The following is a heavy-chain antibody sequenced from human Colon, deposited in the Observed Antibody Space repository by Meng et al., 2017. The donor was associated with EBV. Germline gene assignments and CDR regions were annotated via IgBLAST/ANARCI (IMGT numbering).Heavy chain of an antibody. CDR1: GGPISSGDYY. CDR2: IYYSGST. Sequence: VQLEEAGPGLGTPSQTLSPTCTFSGGPISSGDYYWSWIRQPPGKGLEWIGYIYYSGSTYYNPSLKSRVTISVDTSKNQFSLKLSSVTAADTAVYYCARDRGGLGAFDYWGQGTLVTVSS. J-gene: IGHJ4*02. CDR3: ARDRGGLGAFDY. D-gene: IGHD5-12*01. V-gene: IGHV4-30-4*01.